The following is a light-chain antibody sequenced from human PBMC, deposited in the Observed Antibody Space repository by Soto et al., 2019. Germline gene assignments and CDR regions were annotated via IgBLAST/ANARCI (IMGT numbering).Light chain of an antibody. CDR1: QSAHSY. CDR3: QQRYGWPPIT. J-gene: IGKJ5*01. CDR2: DAS. Sequence: EIVLTQSPATLSLSPGERATLSCRASQSAHSYLAWFQQKPGQAPRLLIYDASNRATGIPARFSGSGSGTDFTLTISSLEPEDFAVYYCQQRYGWPPITFGQGSRLEIK. V-gene: IGKV3-11*01.